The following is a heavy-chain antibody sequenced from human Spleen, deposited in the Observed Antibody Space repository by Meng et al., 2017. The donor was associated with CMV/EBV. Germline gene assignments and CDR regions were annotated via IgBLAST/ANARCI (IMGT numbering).Heavy chain of an antibody. CDR2: IIPILGIA. J-gene: IGHJ4*02. Sequence: KVSCKASGGTFSSYAISWVRQAPGQGLEWMGGIIPILGIANYAQKFQGRVTITADKSTSTAYMELSSLRSEDTAVYYCAREAGSGSDWGQGTLVTVSS. D-gene: IGHD3-10*01. V-gene: IGHV1-69*10. CDR3: AREAGSGSD. CDR1: GGTFSSYA.